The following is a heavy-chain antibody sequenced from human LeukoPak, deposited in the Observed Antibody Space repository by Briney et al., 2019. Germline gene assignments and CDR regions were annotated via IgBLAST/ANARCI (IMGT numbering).Heavy chain of an antibody. J-gene: IGHJ5*02. Sequence: PGGSLRLSCAASGFTFGSYWMTWVRQAPGKGLEWVANMKHDGSKKNYADSVKGRFTISRDNAKNSLYLQMNSLRAEDTAFYYCARSIPQLLWFGELQNWFDPWGQGTLVTVSS. D-gene: IGHD3-10*01. CDR2: MKHDGSKK. V-gene: IGHV3-7*01. CDR1: GFTFGSYW. CDR3: ARSIPQLLWFGELQNWFDP.